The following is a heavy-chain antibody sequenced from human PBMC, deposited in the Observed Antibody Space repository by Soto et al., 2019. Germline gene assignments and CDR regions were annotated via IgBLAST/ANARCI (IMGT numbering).Heavy chain of an antibody. CDR2: IIPIFGTA. J-gene: IGHJ1*01. Sequence: VQLVESGGGLVQPGGSLRLSCAASGFTFSSYAISWVRQAPGQGLEWMGGIIPIFGTANYAQKFQGRVTITADKSTSTAYMELSSLRSEDTAVYYCARDEGINGRRYFQHWGQGTLVTVSS. CDR3: ARDEGINGRRYFQH. V-gene: IGHV1-69*06. CDR1: GFTFSSYA. D-gene: IGHD2-8*01.